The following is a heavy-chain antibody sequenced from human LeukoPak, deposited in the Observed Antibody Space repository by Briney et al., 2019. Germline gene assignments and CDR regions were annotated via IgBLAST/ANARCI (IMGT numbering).Heavy chain of an antibody. J-gene: IGHJ5*02. CDR3: ARGGGPSLTERSNWSHL. CDR2: IWSDGSAK. Sequence: PGGSLRLSCAASGFIFSTHGMTWVRQAPGKGLEWVAIIWSDGSAKYYGDSVTGRFTISRDNSMNMLYLEMNSLRAEDTAIYYFARGGGPSLTERSNWSHLWGQGTLFTVSS. V-gene: IGHV3-33*01. CDR1: GFIFSTHG. D-gene: IGHD3-9*01.